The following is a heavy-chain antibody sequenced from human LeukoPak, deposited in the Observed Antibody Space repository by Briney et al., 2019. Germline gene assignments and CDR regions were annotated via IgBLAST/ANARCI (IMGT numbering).Heavy chain of an antibody. CDR2: IIPIFGTA. CDR1: GGTFISYA. V-gene: IGHV1-69*13. D-gene: IGHD3-10*01. J-gene: IGHJ6*04. Sequence: SVKVSCQASGGTFISYAISWVRQAPGQGREWMGGIIPIFGTANYAQKFQGRVTITADESTSTAYTELSSLRSEDTAVYYCARGEMVRGVIEYYYYGMDVWGKGTTVTVSS. CDR3: ARGEMVRGVIEYYYYGMDV.